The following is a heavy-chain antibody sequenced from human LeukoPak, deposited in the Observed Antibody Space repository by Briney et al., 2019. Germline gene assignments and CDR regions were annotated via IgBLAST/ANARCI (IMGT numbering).Heavy chain of an antibody. V-gene: IGHV3-20*04. J-gene: IGHJ4*02. Sequence: GGSLRLSCAASGFTFDDYGMSWVRQAPGKGLEWVSGINWNGGSTGYADSVKGRFTISRDNAKNSLYLQMNSLRAEDTALYYCARAGYCSGGSCPVGYFDYWGQGTLSPSPQ. CDR1: GFTFDDYG. CDR2: INWNGGST. D-gene: IGHD2-15*01. CDR3: ARAGYCSGGSCPVGYFDY.